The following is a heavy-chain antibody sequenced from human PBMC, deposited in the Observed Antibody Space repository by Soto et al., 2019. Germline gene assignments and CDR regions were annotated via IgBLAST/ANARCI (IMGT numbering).Heavy chain of an antibody. D-gene: IGHD2-2*01. CDR2: FRGSGDDGTT. Sequence: EVQLLESGGGLVQPGGSLRLSCAASGFTFSSYSMSWVRQAPGKGLEWVSGFRGSGDDGTTYYADSVKGRFTISRDNSKNTLYLQMNSLRAEDTAVYYCAKDFDCSSTSCYFDYWGQGTLVTVSS. J-gene: IGHJ4*02. CDR3: AKDFDCSSTSCYFDY. V-gene: IGHV3-23*01. CDR1: GFTFSSYS.